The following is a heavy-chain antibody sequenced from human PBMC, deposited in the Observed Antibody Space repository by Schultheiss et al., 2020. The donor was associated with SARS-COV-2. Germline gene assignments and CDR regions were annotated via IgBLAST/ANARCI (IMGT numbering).Heavy chain of an antibody. CDR2: ISGSGDST. J-gene: IGHJ6*02. D-gene: IGHD2-15*01. V-gene: IGHV3-23*01. CDR1: GFTFSIYA. Sequence: GESLKISCAASGFTFSIYALTWVRQPPGKGLEWVSAISGSGDSTYYADSVKGRFTISRDNSKTTLYLQMNSLRAEDTAVYYCARAPGYCSGGSCYPYGMGVWGQGTTVTVSS. CDR3: ARAPGYCSGGSCYPYGMGV.